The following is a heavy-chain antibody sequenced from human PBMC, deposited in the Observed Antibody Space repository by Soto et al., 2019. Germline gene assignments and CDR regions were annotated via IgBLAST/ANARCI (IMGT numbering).Heavy chain of an antibody. V-gene: IGHV4-59*08. CDR1: GGSISSYY. D-gene: IGHD3-10*01. CDR2: IYYSGST. Sequence: QVQLQESGPGLVKPSETLSLTCTVSGGSISSYYWSWIRQPPGKGLEWIGYIYYSGSTNYNPSLKSRVTISVDTSKNQFSLKLSSVTAADTAVYYCARATNVLLWFGELPYGMDVWGQGTTVTVSS. J-gene: IGHJ6*02. CDR3: ARATNVLLWFGELPYGMDV.